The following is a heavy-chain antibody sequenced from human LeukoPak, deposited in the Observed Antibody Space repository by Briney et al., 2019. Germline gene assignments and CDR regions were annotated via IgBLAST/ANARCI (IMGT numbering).Heavy chain of an antibody. V-gene: IGHV3-49*04. D-gene: IGHD5-18*01. Sequence: GRSLRLSCTGSGFIFGDHAMSWVRQAPGKGLEWVGFIRSKAYRGTTEYAASVKGRFTISRDDFASIAHLQMNSLRTEDTAVYYCARGPIELWIHNAMDVWGQGTTVTVSS. J-gene: IGHJ6*02. CDR3: ARGPIELWIHNAMDV. CDR1: GFIFGDHA. CDR2: IRSKAYRGTT.